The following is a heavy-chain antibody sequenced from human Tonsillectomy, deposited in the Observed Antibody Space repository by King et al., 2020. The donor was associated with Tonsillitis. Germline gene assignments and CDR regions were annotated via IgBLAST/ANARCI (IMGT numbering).Heavy chain of an antibody. Sequence: QLVQSGADMKIPGASVKVSCKASGYTFTAHFIHWVRQAPGQGLEWMGRINPNSRGTNYARKFQGRISVTRDTSISPAYMELSSLTSDDTAVNYWARGDYYYDRSDDAHEFFEFWGQGTVVTVSS. J-gene: IGHJ3*01. V-gene: IGHV1-2*06. CDR1: GYTFTAHF. CDR3: ARGDYYYDRSDDAHEFFEF. D-gene: IGHD3-22*01. CDR2: INPNSRGT.